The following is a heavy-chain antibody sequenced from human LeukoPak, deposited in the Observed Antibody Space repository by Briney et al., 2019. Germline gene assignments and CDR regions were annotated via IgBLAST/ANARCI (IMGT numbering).Heavy chain of an antibody. V-gene: IGHV4-34*01. D-gene: IGHD5-18*01. CDR2: INHGGST. J-gene: IGHJ4*02. Sequence: SSETLSLTCAVYGGSFSGYYWSWIRQPPGKGLEWVGEINHGGSTNYNPSLKSRVTISVDSPKTHSSLNLISVTAADAAVSYCARGGRGYSYGYVWGRNLDYWGQGTLVTVSS. CDR1: GGSFSGYY. CDR3: ARGGRGYSYGYVWGRNLDY.